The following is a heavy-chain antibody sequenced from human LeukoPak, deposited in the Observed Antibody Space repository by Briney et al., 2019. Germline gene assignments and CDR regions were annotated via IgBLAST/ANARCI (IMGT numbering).Heavy chain of an antibody. CDR3: AREGCSSTSCYSRAAFDI. D-gene: IGHD2-2*01. Sequence: PGGSLRLSCAASGFTFSDYYMSWIRQAPGKGLEWVSYISSSSSYTNYADSVKGRFTISRDNAKNSLYQQMNSLRAEDTAVYYCAREGCSSTSCYSRAAFDIWGQGTMVTVSS. V-gene: IGHV3-11*06. CDR2: ISSSSSYT. CDR1: GFTFSDYY. J-gene: IGHJ3*02.